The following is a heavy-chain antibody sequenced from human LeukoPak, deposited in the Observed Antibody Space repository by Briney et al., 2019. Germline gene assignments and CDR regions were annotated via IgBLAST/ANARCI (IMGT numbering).Heavy chain of an antibody. V-gene: IGHV3-21*01. CDR3: TRAPPGRDGYSEY. D-gene: IGHD5-24*01. CDR1: GFTFSSYI. J-gene: IGHJ4*02. Sequence: GGSLRLSCAASGFTFSSYIMNWVRQAPGKGLEWVSSISSSSTYIYYADSVEGRFNISRDNAKSSLFLQMNSLRAEDTAVYYCTRAPPGRDGYSEYWGQGTVVTVST. CDR2: ISSSSTYI.